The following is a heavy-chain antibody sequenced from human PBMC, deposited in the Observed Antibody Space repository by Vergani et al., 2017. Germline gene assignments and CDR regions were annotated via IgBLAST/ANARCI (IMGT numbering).Heavy chain of an antibody. V-gene: IGHV1-69*12. CDR1: GGTFSSYA. J-gene: IGHJ1*01. CDR3: ARDEDIVVVPAAYQH. D-gene: IGHD2-2*01. Sequence: QVQLVQSGAEVKKPGSSVKVSCKASGGTFSSYAISWVRQAPGQGLEWMGGIIPIFGTANYAQKFQGRGTITADESTSTAYMELSSLRSEDTAVYYCARDEDIVVVPAAYQHWGQGTLVTVSS. CDR2: IIPIFGTA.